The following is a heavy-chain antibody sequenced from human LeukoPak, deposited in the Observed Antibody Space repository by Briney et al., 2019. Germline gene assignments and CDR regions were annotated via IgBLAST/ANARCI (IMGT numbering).Heavy chain of an antibody. Sequence: GGSLRLSCAASKFTFSHYGIHWVRQAPGKGLEWVGVIWHDGSSQFFPDSVKGRCSDCRDNSQNTLYLHMNSLTPEDTAVYYCAKDAQRGSDYSNSLEKWGQGTLVTVTS. J-gene: IGHJ4*02. V-gene: IGHV3-33*06. CDR2: IWHDGSSQ. CDR3: AKDAQRGSDYSNSLEK. CDR1: KFTFSHYG. D-gene: IGHD4-11*01.